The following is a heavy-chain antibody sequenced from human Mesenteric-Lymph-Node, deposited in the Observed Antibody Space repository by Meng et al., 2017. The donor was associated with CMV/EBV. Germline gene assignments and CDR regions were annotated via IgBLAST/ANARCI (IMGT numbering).Heavy chain of an antibody. V-gene: IGHV4-34*01. CDR2: INHSGST. J-gene: IGHJ6*02. D-gene: IGHD4-17*01. CDR3: ARVRGNYGAYGYYYYYPMDV. CDR1: GGSFSGYY. Sequence: SETLSLTCAVYGGSFSGYYWSWIRQPPGKGLEWIGEINHSGSTNYNPSLRTRVTISVDTSKNQFPLKLSVDTSKNQFSLKLSSVTAADTAVYYCARVRGNYGAYGYYYYYPMDVWGQGTTVTVSS.